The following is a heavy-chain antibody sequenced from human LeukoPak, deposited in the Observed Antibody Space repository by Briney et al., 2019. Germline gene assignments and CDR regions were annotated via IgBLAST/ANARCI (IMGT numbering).Heavy chain of an antibody. V-gene: IGHV4-30-2*01. Sequence: SETLSLTRAVSGGSINSGGYSWSWIRQPPGKGLEWMGYIYHSGSAYYNPSLKSRVTMSVDRSKNHFSLKLNSVTAADTAVYYCARGYGTFDFWGQGILVTVSS. CDR1: GGSINSGGYS. D-gene: IGHD5-18*01. J-gene: IGHJ4*02. CDR3: ARGYGTFDF. CDR2: IYHSGSA.